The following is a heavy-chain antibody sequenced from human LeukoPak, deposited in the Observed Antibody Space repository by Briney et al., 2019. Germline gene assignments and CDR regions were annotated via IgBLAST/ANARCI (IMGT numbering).Heavy chain of an antibody. Sequence: GGSLRLSCAASGFAFSSYGMHWVRQSPGKGLEWVAFLRFDGSEEYYADSVKGRFTISRDNSKNTLYLQMNSLRAEDTAVYYCARGGGLQFDYWGQGTLVTVSS. CDR1: GFAFSSYG. V-gene: IGHV3-30*02. J-gene: IGHJ4*02. D-gene: IGHD5-24*01. CDR2: LRFDGSEE. CDR3: ARGGGLQFDY.